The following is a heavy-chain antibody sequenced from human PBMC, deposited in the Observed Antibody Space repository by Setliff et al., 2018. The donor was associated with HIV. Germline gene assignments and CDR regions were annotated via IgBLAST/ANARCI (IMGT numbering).Heavy chain of an antibody. D-gene: IGHD3-3*01. Sequence: KSSETLSLTCTVSGGPISGGGYYWSWIRQHPGKGLDWIGNIYYIGNTDYNPSLKSRVTISIDTSKNQFSLKLSSVTAADTAIYYCARVPRITTLRNAFDIWGQGTMVTVSS. CDR2: IYYIGNT. CDR3: ARVPRITTLRNAFDI. V-gene: IGHV4-31*03. CDR1: GGPISGGGYY. J-gene: IGHJ3*02.